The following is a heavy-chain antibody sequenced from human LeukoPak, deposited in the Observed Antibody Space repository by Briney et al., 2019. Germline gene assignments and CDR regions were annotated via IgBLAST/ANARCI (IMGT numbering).Heavy chain of an antibody. CDR3: ARTSGSYSGGAFDI. D-gene: IGHD1-26*01. CDR1: GFTFSDHY. Sequence: GGSLRLSCAASGFTFSDHYMDWVRQAPGKGLEWVGRIRNKANRYTTEYAATVKGRFTFSRDDSKNSLYLQMNSLKTEDTAMYYCARTSGSYSGGAFDIWGRGTMVTVSS. V-gene: IGHV3-72*01. CDR2: IRNKANRYTT. J-gene: IGHJ3*02.